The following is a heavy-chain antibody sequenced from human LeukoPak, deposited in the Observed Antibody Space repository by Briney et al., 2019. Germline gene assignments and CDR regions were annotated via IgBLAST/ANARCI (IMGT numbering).Heavy chain of an antibody. CDR3: ARYQLVPGYSDAFEI. J-gene: IGHJ3*02. CDR1: GDSISTYY. V-gene: IGHV4-59*01. Sequence: PSETLSHTCTVSGDSISTYYWSWIRQPPGKGLELVGYIHYSGNTNYNPSLKSRVTISVDTSKNQFSLKLTSVTTEDTAVYFCARYQLVPGYSDAFEIWGQGTLVTVSS. D-gene: IGHD6-13*01. CDR2: IHYSGNT.